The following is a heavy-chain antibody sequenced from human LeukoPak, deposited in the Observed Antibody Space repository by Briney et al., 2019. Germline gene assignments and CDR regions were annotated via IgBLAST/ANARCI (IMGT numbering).Heavy chain of an antibody. CDR1: GFTFSRYA. J-gene: IGHJ4*02. Sequence: PGRSLRLSCAASGFTFSRYAMHWVRQAPGKGLEWVVIISYDGSNKYYADSVKGRFTISRDDAKNSVYLQMDSLSADDTAVYYCVRDHNWAFDSWGQGTLVTVSS. V-gene: IGHV3-30-3*01. CDR3: VRDHNWAFDS. D-gene: IGHD1-1*01. CDR2: ISYDGSNK.